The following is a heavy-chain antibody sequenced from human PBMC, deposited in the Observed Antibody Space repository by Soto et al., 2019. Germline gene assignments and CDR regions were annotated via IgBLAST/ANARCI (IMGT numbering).Heavy chain of an antibody. V-gene: IGHV1-8*01. CDR3: ARDDCSGGSCYPDY. CDR2: MNPNSGNT. Sequence: GASVKVSCKASGYTFTSYDINWVRQATGQGLEWMGWMNPNSGNTGYAQKFQGWVTMTRDTSISTAYMELSRLRSDDTAVYYCARDDCSGGSCYPDYWGQGTLVTVSS. J-gene: IGHJ4*02. CDR1: GYTFTSYD. D-gene: IGHD2-15*01.